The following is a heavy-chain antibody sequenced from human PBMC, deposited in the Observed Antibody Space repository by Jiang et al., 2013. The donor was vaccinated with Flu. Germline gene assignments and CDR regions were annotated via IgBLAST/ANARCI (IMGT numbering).Heavy chain of an antibody. D-gene: IGHD3-3*01. V-gene: IGHV1-2*02. CDR1: GYTFTGYY. CDR3: ARVGFTIFGVAPHADY. Sequence: GAEVKKPGASVKVSCKASGYTFTGYYVHWVRQAPGQGLEWMGWIDPNSGGTNYAQKFQGRVTMTRDTSISTAYMELSRLRSDDTAMYYCARVGFTIFGVAPHADYWGQGTLVTVSS. J-gene: IGHJ4*02. CDR2: IDPNSGGT.